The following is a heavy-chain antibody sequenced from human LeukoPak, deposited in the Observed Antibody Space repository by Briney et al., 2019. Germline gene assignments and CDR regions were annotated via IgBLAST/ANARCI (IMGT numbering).Heavy chain of an antibody. Sequence: ASVKVSCKASGYTFTSYGISWVRQAPGQGLEWMGWINPNSGGTNYAQKFQGRVTMTRDTSISTAYMELSRLRSDDTAVYYCARPKNKRRFLEWLLFDYWGQGTLVTVSS. V-gene: IGHV1-2*02. D-gene: IGHD3-3*01. CDR2: INPNSGGT. CDR1: GYTFTSYG. J-gene: IGHJ4*02. CDR3: ARPKNKRRFLEWLLFDY.